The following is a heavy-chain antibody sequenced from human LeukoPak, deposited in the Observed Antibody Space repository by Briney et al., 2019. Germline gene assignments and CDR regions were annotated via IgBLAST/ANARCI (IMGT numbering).Heavy chain of an antibody. V-gene: IGHV1-3*01. J-gene: IGHJ4*02. CDR1: GYTFASYA. CDR2: INAGNGNT. D-gene: IGHD3-10*01. CDR3: ARGVTMVREPFDY. Sequence: VSVRVSCKASGYTFASYAMHWVRQAPGQRLEWMGWINAGNGNTKYSQKFQGRVTITRDTSASTAYMELSSLRSEDTAVYYCARGVTMVREPFDYWGQGTLVTISS.